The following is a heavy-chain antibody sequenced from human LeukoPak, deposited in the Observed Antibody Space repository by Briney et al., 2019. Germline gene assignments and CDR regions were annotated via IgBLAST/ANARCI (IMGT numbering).Heavy chain of an antibody. J-gene: IGHJ4*02. CDR2: IIPIFGTA. CDR1: GYTFTSYA. D-gene: IGHD3-10*01. V-gene: IGHV1-69*13. CDR3: ARDGAPNYYYGSGSYYSFDY. Sequence: SVKVSCKASGYTFTSYAMNWVRQAPGQGLEWMGGIIPIFGTANYAQKFQGRVTITADESTSTAYMELSSLRSEDTAVYYCARDGAPNYYYGSGSYYSFDYWGQGTLVTVSS.